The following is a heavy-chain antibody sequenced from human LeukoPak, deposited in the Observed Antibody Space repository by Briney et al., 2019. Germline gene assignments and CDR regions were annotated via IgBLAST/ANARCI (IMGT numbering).Heavy chain of an antibody. CDR3: ARSRTLLSWYFDL. J-gene: IGHJ2*01. CDR2: IYYSGST. Sequence: PSETLSLTCTVSGGSVSSGSYHWSWIRQSPGTGLEWIGYIYYSGSTNYNPSLKSRVTISVDTSKNQFSLKLSSVTAADTAVYYCARSRTLLSWYFDLWGRGTLVTVSS. CDR1: GGSVSSGSYH. D-gene: IGHD1-14*01. V-gene: IGHV4-61*01.